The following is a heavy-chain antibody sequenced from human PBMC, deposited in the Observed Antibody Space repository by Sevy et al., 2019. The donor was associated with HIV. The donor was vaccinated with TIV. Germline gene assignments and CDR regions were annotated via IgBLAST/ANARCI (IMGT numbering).Heavy chain of an antibody. V-gene: IGHV3-30-3*01. Sequence: GGSLGLSCAASGFTFSSYAMHWVRQAPGKGLEWVAVISYDGSNKYYADSVKGRFTISRDNSKNTLYLQMNSLRAEDTAVYYCASWGGYSGLWGQGTLVTVSS. CDR1: GFTFSSYA. CDR3: ASWGGYSGL. D-gene: IGHD5-12*01. CDR2: ISYDGSNK. J-gene: IGHJ4*02.